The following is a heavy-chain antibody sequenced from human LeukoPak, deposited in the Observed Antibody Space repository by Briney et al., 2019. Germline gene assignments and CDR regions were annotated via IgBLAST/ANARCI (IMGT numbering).Heavy chain of an antibody. Sequence: GGSLRLSCAASGFTFSNAWMSWVRQAPGKGLEWVGRIKSKTDGGTTDYAAPVKGRFTISRDDSKNTLYLQMNSLKTEDTAVYYCTTNSIRYCDWLLGSFDYWGQGTLVTVSS. CDR1: GFTFSNAW. J-gene: IGHJ4*02. D-gene: IGHD3-9*01. CDR2: IKSKTDGGTT. V-gene: IGHV3-15*01. CDR3: TTNSIRYCDWLLGSFDY.